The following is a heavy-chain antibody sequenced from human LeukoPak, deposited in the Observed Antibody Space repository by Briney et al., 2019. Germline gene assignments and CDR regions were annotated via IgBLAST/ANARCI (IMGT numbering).Heavy chain of an antibody. V-gene: IGHV3-23*01. CDR1: GITLSNYG. Sequence: GGSLRLSCGVSGITLSNYGMSWVRQAPGKGLEWVAGLGGSGGGTNYADSVRGRFIISRDNSKNILYLQMNSLTAEDTAVYFCAKRGVVIRVILVGFHKEAYYFDSWGQGALVTVSS. CDR2: LGGSGGGT. J-gene: IGHJ4*02. CDR3: AKRGVVIRVILVGFHKEAYYFDS. D-gene: IGHD2-21*01.